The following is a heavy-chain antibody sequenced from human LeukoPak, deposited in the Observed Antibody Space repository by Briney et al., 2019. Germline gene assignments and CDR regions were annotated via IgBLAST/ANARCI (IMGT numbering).Heavy chain of an antibody. CDR2: ISAYNGNP. J-gene: IGHJ3*02. CDR3: ARVGKGGAVGAADAFDI. Sequence: GASVKVTCKASGYTLSSYGISWVRQAPGQGLEWVGWISAYNGNPKYAQTVQGRVTVTADTSTSTAYMELRSLRSDDTAMYYCARVGKGGAVGAADAFDIWGQGTMVTVSS. V-gene: IGHV1-18*01. CDR1: GYTLSSYG. D-gene: IGHD1-26*01.